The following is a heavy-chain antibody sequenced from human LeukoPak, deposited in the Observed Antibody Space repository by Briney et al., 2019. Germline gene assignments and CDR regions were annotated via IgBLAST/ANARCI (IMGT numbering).Heavy chain of an antibody. Sequence: ASVKVSCKASGGTFSSYAISWVRQAPGQGLEWMGGIIPIFGTANYAQKFQGRVTITTDESTSTAYMELSSLRSEDTAVYYCARVGGYGGNSLDWFDPWGQGTLVTVSS. CDR1: GGTFSSYA. V-gene: IGHV1-69*05. CDR3: ARVGGYGGNSLDWFDP. J-gene: IGHJ5*02. CDR2: IIPIFGTA. D-gene: IGHD4-23*01.